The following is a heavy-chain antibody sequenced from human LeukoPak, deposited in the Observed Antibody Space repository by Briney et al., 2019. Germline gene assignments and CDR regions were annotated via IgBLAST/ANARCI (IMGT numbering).Heavy chain of an antibody. D-gene: IGHD5-24*01. Sequence: PSETLSLTCAVYGGSFSGYYWSWIRQPPGKGLEWIGEINHSGSTNYNPSLKSRVTISVDTSKNQFSLKLSSVTAADTAVYYCARSFGSRWLQSIGYWGRGTLVTVSS. CDR2: INHSGST. CDR1: GGSFSGYY. J-gene: IGHJ4*02. CDR3: ARSFGSRWLQSIGY. V-gene: IGHV4-34*01.